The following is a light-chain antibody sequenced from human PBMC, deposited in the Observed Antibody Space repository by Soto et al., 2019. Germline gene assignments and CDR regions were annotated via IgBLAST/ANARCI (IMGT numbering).Light chain of an antibody. CDR3: TSWTTSTTMI. CDR2: DVN. CDR1: SSDIGAYNF. Sequence: QSALTQPASVSGSPGQLITISCTGTSSDIGAYNFVSWYQQHPGKAPKLMLYDVNIRPSGVSNRFSGSKSGNTASLTISGLQAEDEADYYCTSWTTSTTMIFGGGTKLT. V-gene: IGLV2-14*03. J-gene: IGLJ2*01.